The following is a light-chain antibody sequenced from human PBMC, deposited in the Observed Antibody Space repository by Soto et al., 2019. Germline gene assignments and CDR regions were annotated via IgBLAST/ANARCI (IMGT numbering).Light chain of an antibody. CDR2: DAS. CDR1: QGIYTH. V-gene: IGKV1-27*01. Sequence: DIPMTQSPSSLSASVGDRVTITCRASQGIYTHLAWYQQKPGSAPKLLIYDASTLQSGVPSRFSASGSGTDFVLTISALQSEDVGTYFCQTYDKAPWTFGPGSRV. J-gene: IGKJ1*01. CDR3: QTYDKAPWT.